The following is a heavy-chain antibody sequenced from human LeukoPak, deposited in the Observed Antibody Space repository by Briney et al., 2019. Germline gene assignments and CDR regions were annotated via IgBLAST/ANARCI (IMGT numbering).Heavy chain of an antibody. D-gene: IGHD2-21*01. CDR3: AREGGDGGMDV. J-gene: IGHJ6*04. V-gene: IGHV1-18*01. CDR1: GGTFSSYA. CDR2: ISAYNGKT. Sequence: ASVKVSCKASGGTFSSYAISWVRQAPGQGLEWMGWISAYNGKTNYAQKLQGRVTMTTDTSTGTAYMELRSLRSDDTAVYYCAREGGDGGMDVWGKGTTVTVSS.